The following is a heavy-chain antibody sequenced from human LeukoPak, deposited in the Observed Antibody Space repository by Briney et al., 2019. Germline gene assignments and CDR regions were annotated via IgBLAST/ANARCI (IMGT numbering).Heavy chain of an antibody. D-gene: IGHD5-12*01. J-gene: IGHJ4*02. CDR3: ARHSTGYSGYDY. V-gene: IGHV4-59*05. CDR2: IYYSGST. Sequence: SETLSLTCTVSGGSISSYYWSWIRQPPGKGLEWIGSIYYSGSTYYNPSLKSRVTISVDTSKNQFSLKLSSVTAADTAVYYCARHSTGYSGYDYWGQGTLVTVSS. CDR1: GGSISSYY.